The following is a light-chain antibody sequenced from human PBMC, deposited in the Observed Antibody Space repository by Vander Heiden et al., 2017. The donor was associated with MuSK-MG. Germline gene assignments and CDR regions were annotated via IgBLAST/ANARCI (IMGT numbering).Light chain of an antibody. CDR2: GKS. V-gene: IGLV1-40*01. J-gene: IGLJ1*01. CDR1: SSNIGAGDD. CDR3: QSYDSSLSGYV. Sequence: QSVLTQPPSVSGAPGQGVIIACTGSSSNIGAGDDVHWYNQVTGSAPKLLVYGKSNRTSGVPDRFSGSKSVTSASLAITGLQAEEEADYYSQSYDSSLSGYVFGPGTKVTVL.